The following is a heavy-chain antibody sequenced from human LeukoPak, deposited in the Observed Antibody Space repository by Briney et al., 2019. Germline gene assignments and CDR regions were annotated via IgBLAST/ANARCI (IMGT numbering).Heavy chain of an antibody. CDR3: AREGSLPSYYYYYMDV. J-gene: IGHJ6*03. CDR2: IYYRGST. V-gene: IGHV4-30-4*08. CDR1: GGSISSGDYY. Sequence: SETLSLTCTVSGGSISSGDYYWSWIRQPPGKGLGWIGYIYYRGSTYYNPSLKSRVTMSVDMSKNQFSLKLSSVTAADTAVYYCAREGSLPSYYYYYMDVWGKGTTVTVSS. D-gene: IGHD6-19*01.